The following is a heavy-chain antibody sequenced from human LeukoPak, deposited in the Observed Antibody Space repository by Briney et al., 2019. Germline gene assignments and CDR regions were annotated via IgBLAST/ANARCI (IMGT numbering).Heavy chain of an antibody. V-gene: IGHV3-23*01. CDR2: INGSGGST. J-gene: IGHJ4*02. CDR1: GFTFSSYA. CDR3: AKGYGDQNDY. Sequence: GGSLRLSCAASGFTFSSYAMSWVRQAPGKGLEWVSDINGSGGSTYYADSVKGRFTISRDNSKNTLYLQMNSLRAEDTAVYYCAKGYGDQNDYWGQGTLVTVSS. D-gene: IGHD3-10*01.